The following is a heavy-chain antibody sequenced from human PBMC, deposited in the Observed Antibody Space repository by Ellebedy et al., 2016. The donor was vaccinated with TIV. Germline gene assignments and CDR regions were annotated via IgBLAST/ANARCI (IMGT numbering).Heavy chain of an antibody. J-gene: IGHJ6*03. CDR2: INPNSGGT. V-gene: IGHV1-2*02. D-gene: IGHD2-2*01. Sequence: ASVKVSXXASGYTFTGYYMHWVRQAPGQGLEWMGWINPNSGGTNYAQKFQGRVTMTRDTSISTAYMELSRLRSDDTAVYYCARRDAAADYYYYMDVWGKGTTVTVSS. CDR1: GYTFTGYY. CDR3: ARRDAAADYYYYMDV.